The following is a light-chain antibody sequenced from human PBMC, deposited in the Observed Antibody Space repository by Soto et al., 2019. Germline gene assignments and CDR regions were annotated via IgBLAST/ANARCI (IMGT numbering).Light chain of an antibody. CDR1: QNIESR. J-gene: IGKJ1*01. CDR3: QQYHFWWT. V-gene: IGKV1-5*01. Sequence: DIQMTQSPSTLSASVGDRVTITCRASQNIESRLACYQQKPGQAPKVLIYEVSYLESGVPSRFSGSGAGTEFTLTINSLQPDDFATYYCQQYHFWWTFGQGTKVKI. CDR2: EVS.